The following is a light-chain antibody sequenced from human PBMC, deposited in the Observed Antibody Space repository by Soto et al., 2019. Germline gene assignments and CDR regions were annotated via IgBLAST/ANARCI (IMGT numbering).Light chain of an antibody. Sequence: DTQVTQSPRTLSSSVGDRLPLTCRASQSISSWLAWYQQKPGKAPXXLIYDASSLESGVPSRFSGSGSGTEFTLTISSLKPDDFATYYCQQYNSYGTFCQGTKVDIK. V-gene: IGKV1-5*01. CDR1: QSISSW. CDR3: QQYNSYGT. J-gene: IGKJ1*01. CDR2: DAS.